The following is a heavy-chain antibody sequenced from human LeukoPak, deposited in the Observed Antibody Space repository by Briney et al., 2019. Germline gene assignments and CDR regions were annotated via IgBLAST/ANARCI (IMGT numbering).Heavy chain of an antibody. J-gene: IGHJ4*02. D-gene: IGHD5-24*01. CDR2: IYYSGST. Sequence: SETLSLTCTVSGGSISSGDYYWSWIRQPPGKGLEWIGYIYYSGSTYYNPSLKSRVTISVDTSKNQFSLKLSSVTAADAAVYYCEVEMATKGDYWGQGTLVTVSS. CDR1: GGSISSGDYY. V-gene: IGHV4-30-4*03. CDR3: EVEMATKGDY.